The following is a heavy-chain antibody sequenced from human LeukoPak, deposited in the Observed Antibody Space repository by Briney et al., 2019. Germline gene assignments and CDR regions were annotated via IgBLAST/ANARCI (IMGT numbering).Heavy chain of an antibody. Sequence: ASVKVSCKASGYTFTGYYMHWVRQAPGQGLEWMGWINPNSGGANYAQKFQGRVTMTRDTSISTAYMELSRLRSDDTAVYYCARTHIVVVPAARRAWFDPWGQGTLVTASS. V-gene: IGHV1-2*02. J-gene: IGHJ5*02. CDR2: INPNSGGA. CDR1: GYTFTGYY. CDR3: ARTHIVVVPAARRAWFDP. D-gene: IGHD2-2*01.